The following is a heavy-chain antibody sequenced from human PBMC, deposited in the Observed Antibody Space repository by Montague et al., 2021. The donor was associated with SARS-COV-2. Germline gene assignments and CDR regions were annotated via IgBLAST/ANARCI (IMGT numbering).Heavy chain of an antibody. CDR2: IDASGTT. V-gene: IGHV4-61*02. J-gene: IGHJ6*02. Sequence: TLSLTCTVSGGSIRSDGFYWNWIRQPAGKGPEWIGRIDASGTTNYKPSLKSRVIISLDRSKNQFSLKLSSVIAADTAVYYCARSAFRYFDRPGMDVWGQGTTVTVSS. D-gene: IGHD3-9*01. CDR1: GGSIRSDGFY. CDR3: ARSAFRYFDRPGMDV.